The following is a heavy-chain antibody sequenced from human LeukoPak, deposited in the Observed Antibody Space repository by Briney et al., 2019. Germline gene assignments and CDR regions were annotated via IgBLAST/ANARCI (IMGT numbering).Heavy chain of an antibody. D-gene: IGHD4-17*01. CDR1: GGSISSGSYY. J-gene: IGHJ6*03. CDR2: IYTSGST. V-gene: IGHV4-61*02. Sequence: SETLSLTRTVSGGSISSGSYYWRWLRQPAGTGLEWIGRIYTSGSTNYNPSLKSRVTISVDTSKNQFSPKLSSVTAADTAVYHCARQTTVTNYYYYYYMDVWGKGTTVTVSS. CDR3: ARQTTVTNYYYYYYMDV.